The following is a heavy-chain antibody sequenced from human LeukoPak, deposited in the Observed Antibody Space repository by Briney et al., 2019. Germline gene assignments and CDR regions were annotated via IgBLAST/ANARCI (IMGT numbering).Heavy chain of an antibody. D-gene: IGHD2-15*01. CDR2: INPNSGDT. CDR3: ARPIQVSWVYDAFDI. Sequence: ASVKVSCKASGYTFTGYYMHWGRQAPGQGLEWMGWINPNSGDTNYAQKFQGRVTMTRDTSISTGYMELSGLTSDDTAVCYCARPIQVSWVYDAFDIWGQGTTVTVSS. CDR1: GYTFTGYY. V-gene: IGHV1-2*02. J-gene: IGHJ3*02.